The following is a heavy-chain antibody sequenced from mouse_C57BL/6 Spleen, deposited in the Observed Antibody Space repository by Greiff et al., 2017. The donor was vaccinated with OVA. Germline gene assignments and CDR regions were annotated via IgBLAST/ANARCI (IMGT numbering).Heavy chain of an antibody. CDR2: IRSKSNNYAT. J-gene: IGHJ1*03. CDR3: VGADYYGSSAYWYFDV. CDR1: GFSFNTYA. Sequence: EVQLVESGGGLVQPKGSLKLSCAASGFSFNTYAMNWVRQAPGKGLEWVARIRSKSNNYATYYADSVKDRFTISRDDSESMLYLQMNNLKTEDTAMYYCVGADYYGSSAYWYFDVWGTGTTVTVSS. D-gene: IGHD1-1*01. V-gene: IGHV10-1*01.